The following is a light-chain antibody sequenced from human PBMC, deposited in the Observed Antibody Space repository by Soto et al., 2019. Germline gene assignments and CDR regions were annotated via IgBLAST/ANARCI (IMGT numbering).Light chain of an antibody. CDR1: QSVSSY. J-gene: IGKJ3*01. CDR3: QQRSNRPFT. CDR2: AAS. Sequence: EIVFTQSPATLSLSPVETSTLSCRASQSVSSYLAWYQQKPGQAPRLLISAASNRATGIPARFSGSGSRTDFTLTISSLEPEDFAVYYCQQRSNRPFTFGPGTKVDIK. V-gene: IGKV3-11*01.